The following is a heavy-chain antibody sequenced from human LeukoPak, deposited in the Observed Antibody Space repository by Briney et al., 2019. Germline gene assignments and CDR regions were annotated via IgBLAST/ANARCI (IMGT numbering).Heavy chain of an antibody. V-gene: IGHV4-39*01. J-gene: IGHJ4*02. CDR3: ARHYYDFWSGYWPH. CDR2: IYYSGST. Sequence: PSETLSLTCAVYGGSFSGYYWGWIRQPPGEGLEWIGSIYYSGSTYYNPSLKSRVTISVDTSKNQSSLKLSSVTAADTAVYYCARHYYDFWSGYWPHWSQGTLVTVSS. CDR1: GGSFSGYY. D-gene: IGHD3-3*01.